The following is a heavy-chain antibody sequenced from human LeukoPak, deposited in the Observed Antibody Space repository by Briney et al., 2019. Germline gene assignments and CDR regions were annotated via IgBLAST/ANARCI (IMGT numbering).Heavy chain of an antibody. V-gene: IGHV3-23*01. CDR3: EKRGEDPVDLDY. CDR2: ITGRVDRA. Sequence: VGSLRLSCGVSGVTFSRHGMNCVRQAPGQGVEGVSAITGRVDRAYYTDTVRGRFTVSRDNPKKTLYLQMNGPTAEDTAVYYCEKRGEDPVDLDYWGQGTLVTVSS. CDR1: GVTFSRHG. D-gene: IGHD3-16*01. J-gene: IGHJ4*02.